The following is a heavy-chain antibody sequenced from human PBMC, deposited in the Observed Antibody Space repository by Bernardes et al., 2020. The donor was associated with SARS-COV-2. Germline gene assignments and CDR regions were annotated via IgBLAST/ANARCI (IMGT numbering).Heavy chain of an antibody. CDR2: ISYEGSIQ. Sequence: GGSLRLSCEASGFTFNNFGMHWVRQAPGKGLEWVAVISYEGSIQHYADSVKGRFTISRDSPKNTVYLQMNTLRPEDTAVYYCAKLRSVLWIHPYYNAMDAWGQGTTVTVSS. CDR3: AKLRSVLWIHPYYNAMDA. V-gene: IGHV3-30*18. D-gene: IGHD2-2*01. J-gene: IGHJ6*02. CDR1: GFTFNNFG.